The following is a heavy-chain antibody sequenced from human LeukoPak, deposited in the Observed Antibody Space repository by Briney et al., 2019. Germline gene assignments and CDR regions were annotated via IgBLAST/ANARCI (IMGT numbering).Heavy chain of an antibody. CDR3: ARQIASAGTAGFDF. V-gene: IGHV4-4*07. Sequence: SETLPLTCTVSGGSISNWSWIRRPAGKGLEWIGRIYSTGSTNYNPSLKSRVTMSVDTSKNQFSLRLRSVTAADTAVYYCARQIASAGTAGFDFWGQGALVTVSS. CDR1: GGSISN. J-gene: IGHJ4*02. CDR2: IYSTGST. D-gene: IGHD6-13*01.